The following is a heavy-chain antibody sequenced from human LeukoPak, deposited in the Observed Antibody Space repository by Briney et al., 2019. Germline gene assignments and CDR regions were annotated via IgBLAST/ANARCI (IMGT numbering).Heavy chain of an antibody. CDR3: ARDRGYYDSSGYFDY. D-gene: IGHD3-22*01. J-gene: IGHJ4*02. CDR2: IYYSGST. CDR1: GGSISSSSYY. Sequence: KSSETLSLTCTVSGGSISSSSYYWGWIRQPPGKGLEWIGSIYYSGSTYYNPSLKSRVTISVDTSKNQFSLKLSSVTAADTAVYYCARDRGYYDSSGYFDYWGQGTLVTVSS. V-gene: IGHV4-39*07.